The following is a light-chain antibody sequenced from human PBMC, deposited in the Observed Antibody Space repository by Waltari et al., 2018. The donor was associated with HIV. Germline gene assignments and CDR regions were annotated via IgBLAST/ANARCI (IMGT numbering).Light chain of an antibody. Sequence: DIVMTQSPLSLPVTPGEPASISCKSSQSLLHSNGYDYLDWYLQKPGQSPQLLIYLGSSRASGVPDRFSGSGSGTDFTLKISRVEAEDVVVFYCIQALQTPPYTFGQGTKLEIK. CDR2: LGS. CDR1: QSLLHSNGYDY. J-gene: IGKJ2*01. CDR3: IQALQTPPYT. V-gene: IGKV2-28*01.